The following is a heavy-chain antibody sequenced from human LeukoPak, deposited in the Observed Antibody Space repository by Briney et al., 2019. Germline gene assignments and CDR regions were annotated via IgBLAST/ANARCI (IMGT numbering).Heavy chain of an antibody. D-gene: IGHD3-22*01. Sequence: GGSLRLSCAASGFTFSSYSMNWVRQAPGKGLEWVSIIYSGGDTYYADAVRGRFTISRDNSKNTLYLQMNSLRAEDTAVYYCARRYYYDSSGYSYYFDYWGQGTLVTVSS. J-gene: IGHJ4*02. V-gene: IGHV3-53*01. CDR1: GFTFSSYS. CDR2: IYSGGDT. CDR3: ARRYYYDSSGYSYYFDY.